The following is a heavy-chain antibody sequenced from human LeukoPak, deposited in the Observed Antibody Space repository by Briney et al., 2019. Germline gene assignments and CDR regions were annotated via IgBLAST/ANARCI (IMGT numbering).Heavy chain of an antibody. CDR2: ISGSGFNT. D-gene: IGHD1-1*01. CDR1: GFTFSNYA. Sequence: PGGSLRLSCAASGFTFSNYAMSWVRQAPGKGLEWVSAISGSGFNTYYADSVEGRFTISRDNSKNTVYLQMNSLRAEDTAVYYCAKVESVWVWGQGTLVTVSS. J-gene: IGHJ4*02. CDR3: AKVESVWV. V-gene: IGHV3-23*01.